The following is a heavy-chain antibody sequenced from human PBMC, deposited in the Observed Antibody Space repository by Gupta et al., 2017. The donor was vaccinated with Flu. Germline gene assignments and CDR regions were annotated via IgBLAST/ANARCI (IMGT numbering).Heavy chain of an antibody. Sequence: EVQLVESGGDLVQPGGSLRLYCAVPGFTLSDHYMDWVRQAPGKGLEWFGRTKNKANSYTTDYAASVKGRFSISRDDSRNSLYLQMSSLETEDTAVYYCARDTSGSLDYWGQGTLVTVSS. CDR3: ARDTSGSLDY. V-gene: IGHV3-72*01. D-gene: IGHD3-22*01. CDR1: GFTLSDHY. J-gene: IGHJ4*02. CDR2: TKNKANSYTT.